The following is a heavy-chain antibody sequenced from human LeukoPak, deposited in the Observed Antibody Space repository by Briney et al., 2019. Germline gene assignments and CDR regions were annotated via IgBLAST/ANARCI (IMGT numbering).Heavy chain of an antibody. CDR2: LYSDGNT. D-gene: IGHD1-14*01. V-gene: IGHV3-53*01. Sequence: PGGSLRLSRAASGFTVITNDMTWVRQAPGKGLEWVSVLYSDGNTKYADSVQGRFTISRDNSKNTLYLEMNSLSPDDTAVYYCARGVEPLAAKTLAYWGKGTLVTVSS. CDR1: GFTVITND. CDR3: ARGVEPLAAKTLAY. J-gene: IGHJ4*02.